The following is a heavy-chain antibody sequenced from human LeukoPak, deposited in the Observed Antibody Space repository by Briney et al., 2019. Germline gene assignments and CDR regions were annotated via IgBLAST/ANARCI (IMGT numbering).Heavy chain of an antibody. CDR3: ARDTNILTGYDL. D-gene: IGHD3-9*01. CDR2: ISAYNGNT. J-gene: IGHJ5*02. Sequence: ASVKVSCKASGYTFTSYGISWVRQAPGQGLEWMGWISAYNGNTNYAQKLQGRVTMTTDTSTSTAYVELRSLRSDDTAVYYCARDTNILTGYDLWGQGTLVTVSS. CDR1: GYTFTSYG. V-gene: IGHV1-18*01.